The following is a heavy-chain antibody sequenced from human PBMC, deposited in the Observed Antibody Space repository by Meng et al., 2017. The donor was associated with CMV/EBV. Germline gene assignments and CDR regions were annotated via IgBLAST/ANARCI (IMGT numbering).Heavy chain of an antibody. CDR3: ARQLGQKTYYFDY. J-gene: IGHJ4*02. D-gene: IGHD7-27*01. CDR1: GGSISSSSYY. Sequence: SETLSLTCTVSGGSISSSSYYWGWIRQPPGKGLEWIGDIYYSGSTYYTPSLKSRVTISVDTSKNQFSLKLSSVTAADTAVYYCARQLGQKTYYFDYWGQGTLVTVSS. V-gene: IGHV4-39*01. CDR2: IYYSGST.